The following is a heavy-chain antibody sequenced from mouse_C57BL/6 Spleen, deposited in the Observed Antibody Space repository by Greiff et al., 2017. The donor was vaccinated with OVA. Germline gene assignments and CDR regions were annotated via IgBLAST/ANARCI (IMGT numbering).Heavy chain of an antibody. D-gene: IGHD1-1*01. CDR3: ARDYYGSPFDY. V-gene: IGHV1-54*01. CDR1: GYAFTNYL. Sequence: QVQLKQSGAELVRPGTSVKVSCKASGYAFTNYLIEWVKQRPGQGLEWIGVINPGSGGTNYNEKFKGKATLTADKSSSTAYMQLSSLTSEDSAVYFCARDYYGSPFDYWGQGTTLTVSS. J-gene: IGHJ2*01. CDR2: INPGSGGT.